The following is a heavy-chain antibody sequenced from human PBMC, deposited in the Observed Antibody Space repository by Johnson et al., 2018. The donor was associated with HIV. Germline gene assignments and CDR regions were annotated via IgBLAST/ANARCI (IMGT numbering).Heavy chain of an antibody. CDR1: GFTFDDYA. CDR2: ISYDGSKK. Sequence: QEQLVESGGGLVQPGRSLRLSCAASGFTFDDYAMHWVRQAPGKGLEWVAVISYDGSKKYYADSVKGRFTISRDNSKNTLYLQMNSLRAEDTAVYYCAKKALGDVDAFDIWGQGTMVTVSS. V-gene: IGHV3-30*18. J-gene: IGHJ3*02. D-gene: IGHD2-21*02. CDR3: AKKALGDVDAFDI.